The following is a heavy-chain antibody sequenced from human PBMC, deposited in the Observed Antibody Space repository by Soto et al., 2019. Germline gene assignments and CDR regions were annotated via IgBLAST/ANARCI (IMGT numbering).Heavy chain of an antibody. CDR2: TYYSVST. CDR3: ARVRGTAGKRYFDY. D-gene: IGHD6-13*01. V-gene: IGHV4-59*01. Sequence: TSETLSLTCTVSGGSMIAYYWNWMRQPPGKGLQWIGYTYYSVSTTYNPSLKSRVTISVDSSKNQFSLKLDSVTPADTAVYYCARVRGTAGKRYFDYWGRGTLVTVSS. CDR1: GGSMIAYY. J-gene: IGHJ4*02.